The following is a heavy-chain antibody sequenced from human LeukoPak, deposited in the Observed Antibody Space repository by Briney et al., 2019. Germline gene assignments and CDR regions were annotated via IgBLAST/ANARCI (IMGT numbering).Heavy chain of an antibody. CDR2: ISGSGGST. CDR3: AKDPGVTMIVVVTRGAFDI. CDR1: GFTFSSYA. D-gene: IGHD3-22*01. V-gene: IGHV3-23*01. J-gene: IGHJ3*02. Sequence: GGSLRLSCAASGFTFSSYAMSGVRQAPGKGLEWVSAISGSGGSTYYADSVKGRFTISRDNSKNTLYLQMNSLRAEDTAVYYCAKDPGVTMIVVVTRGAFDIWGQGTMVTVSS.